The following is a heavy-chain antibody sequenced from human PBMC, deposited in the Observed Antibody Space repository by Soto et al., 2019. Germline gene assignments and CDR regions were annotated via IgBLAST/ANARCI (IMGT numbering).Heavy chain of an antibody. CDR1: GYTFTSYD. J-gene: IGHJ6*03. CDR2: MNPNSGNT. V-gene: IGHV1-8*01. CDR3: ARADCSSTSCKGFYYYYYMDV. D-gene: IGHD2-2*01. Sequence: ASVKVSCKASGYTFTSYDINWVRQATGQGLEWMGWMNPNSGNTGYAQKFQGRVTMTRNTSISTAYMELSSLRSEDTAVYYCARADCSSTSCKGFYYYYYMDVWGKGTTVTVSS.